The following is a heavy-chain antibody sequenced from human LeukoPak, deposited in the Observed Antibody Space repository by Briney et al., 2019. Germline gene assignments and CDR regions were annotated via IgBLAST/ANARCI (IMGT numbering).Heavy chain of an antibody. CDR1: GGPISGYY. J-gene: IGHJ4*02. Sequence: PSETLSLTCAVSGGPISGYYWSWIRQPPGRGLEWVGYIYSSGHTNYNPSLKSRVTISEDTSKNQFSLRLISVTAADTAVYYCATSPQYCGCLGQGTLVTVSS. CDR2: IYSSGHT. V-gene: IGHV4-59*01. CDR3: ATSPQYCGC. D-gene: IGHD6-6*01.